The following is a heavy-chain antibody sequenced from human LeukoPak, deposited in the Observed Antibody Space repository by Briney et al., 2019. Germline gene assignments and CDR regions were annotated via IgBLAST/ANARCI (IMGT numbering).Heavy chain of an antibody. CDR3: VRARGSCSSTSCYNWFDP. V-gene: IGHV3-74*01. CDR1: GFTFSSFW. J-gene: IGHJ5*02. CDR2: INSDGSST. Sequence: PGGSLRLSCAASGFTFSSFWMHWVRQAPGKGLVWVSRINSDGSSTNYADSVKGRLTISRDNAKNTLYLQMNSLRAEDTSVYYCVRARGSCSSTSCYNWFDPWGQGTLVTVSS. D-gene: IGHD2-2*01.